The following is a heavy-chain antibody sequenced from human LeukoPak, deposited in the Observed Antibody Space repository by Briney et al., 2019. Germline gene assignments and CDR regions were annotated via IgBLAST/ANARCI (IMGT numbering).Heavy chain of an antibody. CDR2: ICPDGTVT. CDR3: VRDFRSADY. Sequence: GGSLRLSCAASGFTFSTYCMHWVRQAPGKGPMWVSRICPDGTVTSYADSVKARFIISRDNARNTVYLQMNSLRVEDTAVYYCVRDFRSADYWGQGTLVTVSS. J-gene: IGHJ4*02. CDR1: GFTFSTYC. V-gene: IGHV3-74*01.